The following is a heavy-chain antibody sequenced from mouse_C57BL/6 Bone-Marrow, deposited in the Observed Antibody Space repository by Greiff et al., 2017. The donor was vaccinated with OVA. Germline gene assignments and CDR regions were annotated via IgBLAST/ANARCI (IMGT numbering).Heavy chain of an antibody. Sequence: VQLQQPGAEPVKPGASVTLSCKASGYTFTSYWMHWVKQRPGRGLEWIGRIDPNSGGTKYNEKFKSKATLTVDKPSSTAYMQLSSLTSEDSAVYYCAREDGSSFYYAMDYWGQGTSVTVSS. D-gene: IGHD1-1*01. J-gene: IGHJ4*01. CDR1: GYTFTSYW. V-gene: IGHV1-72*01. CDR2: IDPNSGGT. CDR3: AREDGSSFYYAMDY.